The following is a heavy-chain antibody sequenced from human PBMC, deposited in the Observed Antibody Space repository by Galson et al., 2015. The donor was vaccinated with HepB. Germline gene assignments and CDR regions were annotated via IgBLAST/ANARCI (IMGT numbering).Heavy chain of an antibody. Sequence: SLRLSCAASGFTFSSYSMNWVRQAPGKGLEWVSYISSSSSTIYYADSVKGRFTISRDNAKNSLYLQMNSLRAEDTAVYYCARAGDIVVVPAPDDYWGQGTLVTVSS. D-gene: IGHD2-2*01. CDR3: ARAGDIVVVPAPDDY. V-gene: IGHV3-48*01. CDR2: ISSSSSTI. CDR1: GFTFSSYS. J-gene: IGHJ4*02.